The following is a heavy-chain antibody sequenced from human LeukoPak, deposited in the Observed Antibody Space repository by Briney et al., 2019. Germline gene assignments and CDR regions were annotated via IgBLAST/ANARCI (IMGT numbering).Heavy chain of an antibody. Sequence: SVKVSCKASGGTFSSYAISWVRRAPGQGLEWMGRIIPIFGTANYAQKFQGRVTITTDGSTSTAYMELSSLRSEDTAVYYCAVTWPLGYYYFDYWGQGTLVTVSS. V-gene: IGHV1-69*05. CDR2: IIPIFGTA. D-gene: IGHD7-27*01. CDR1: GGTFSSYA. J-gene: IGHJ4*02. CDR3: AVTWPLGYYYFDY.